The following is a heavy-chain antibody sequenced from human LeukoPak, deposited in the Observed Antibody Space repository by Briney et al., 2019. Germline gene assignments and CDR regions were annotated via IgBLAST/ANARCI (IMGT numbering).Heavy chain of an antibody. V-gene: IGHV1-46*01. D-gene: IGHD3-3*01. CDR1: GYTFTIYY. Sequence: ASVKVSFKASGYTFTIYYMHWVRQAPGQGLEWMGIINPSGGSTSYAQKFQGRVTMTRDTSTSTVYMELSSLRSEDTAVYYCARVSDDFWSGHYYYYGMDVWGQGTTVTVSS. CDR3: ARVSDDFWSGHYYYYGMDV. CDR2: INPSGGST. J-gene: IGHJ6*02.